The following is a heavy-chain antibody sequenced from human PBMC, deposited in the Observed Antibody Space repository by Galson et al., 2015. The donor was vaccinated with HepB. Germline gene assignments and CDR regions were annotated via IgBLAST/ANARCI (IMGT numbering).Heavy chain of an antibody. J-gene: IGHJ6*02. CDR1: GYTFTSYY. CDR2: INPSGGST. CDR3: ARDYGGNSYYYYYYGMDV. V-gene: IGHV1-46*03. D-gene: IGHD4-23*01. Sequence: SVKVSCKASGYTFTSYYMHWVRQAPGQGLEWMGIINPSGGSTSYAQKFQGRVTMTRDTSTSTVYMELSSLRSEDTAVYYCARDYGGNSYYYYYYGMDVWGQGTTVTVSS.